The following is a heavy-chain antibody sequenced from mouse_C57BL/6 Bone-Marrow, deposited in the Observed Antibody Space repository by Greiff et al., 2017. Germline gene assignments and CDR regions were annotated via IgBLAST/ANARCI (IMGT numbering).Heavy chain of an antibody. CDR3: TFITTVVATNFDY. D-gene: IGHD1-1*01. V-gene: IGHV14-4*01. CDR2: IDPENGAT. CDR1: GFNIKDDY. Sequence: VQLQQSGAELVRPGASVKLSCTASGFNIKDDYMHWVKQRPEQGLEWIGWIDPENGATEYASQFQGKATITADTSSNTAYLQLSSLTSEDTAVYYCTFITTVVATNFDYWGQGTTLTVSS. J-gene: IGHJ2*01.